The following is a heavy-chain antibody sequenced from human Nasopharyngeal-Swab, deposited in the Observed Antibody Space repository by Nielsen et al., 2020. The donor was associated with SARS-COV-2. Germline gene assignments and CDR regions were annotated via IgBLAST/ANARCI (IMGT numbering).Heavy chain of an antibody. CDR3: AKDLAAQNYYYYGMDV. J-gene: IGHJ6*02. V-gene: IGHV3-23*01. D-gene: IGHD6-6*01. CDR1: GFTFSSYA. CDR2: ISGSGGST. Sequence: GEALKISWAASGFTFSSYAMSWVRQAPGKGLEWVSAISGSGGSTYYADSVKGRFTISRDNSKNTLYLQMNSLRAEDTAVYYCAKDLAAQNYYYYGMDVWGQGTTVTVSS.